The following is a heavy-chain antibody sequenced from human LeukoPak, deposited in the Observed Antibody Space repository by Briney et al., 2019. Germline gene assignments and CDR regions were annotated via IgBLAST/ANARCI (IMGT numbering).Heavy chain of an antibody. J-gene: IGHJ4*02. Sequence: VEPLKISFKGSGGSFTTYWIGWVRQMPGKGLEWMGIIYLGDSDTRYSPSFQGQVTISADKSINTAYLQWSSLKASDTAMYYCVRHRNWNYDYWGQGTLVTVSS. D-gene: IGHD1-1*01. V-gene: IGHV5-51*01. CDR1: GGSFTTYW. CDR2: IYLGDSDT. CDR3: VRHRNWNYDY.